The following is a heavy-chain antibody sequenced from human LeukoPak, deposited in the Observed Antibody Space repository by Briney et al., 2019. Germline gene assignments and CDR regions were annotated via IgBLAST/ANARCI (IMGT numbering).Heavy chain of an antibody. V-gene: IGHV4-59*02. CDR1: GGSVSDYY. Sequence: SETLSLTCTISGGSVSDYYWSWIRQSPGKGLEWIGYIYHTGSTSYSPSLKSRVTISVDTSKNQFSLKLSSVTAADTAVYYCARVDSTDAFDIWGQGTMVTVSS. J-gene: IGHJ3*02. CDR2: IYHTGST. CDR3: ARVDSTDAFDI. D-gene: IGHD4-11*01.